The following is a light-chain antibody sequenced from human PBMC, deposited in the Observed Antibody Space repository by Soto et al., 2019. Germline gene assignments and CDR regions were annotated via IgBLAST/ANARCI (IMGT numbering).Light chain of an antibody. Sequence: QSALTQPASVAGSPGQSITISCTGTSSDVGGSNYVSWYQQHPGKAPILIIYRVTDRPSGVSNRFSASKSGNTASLTISGLQAEDEADYFYSSYTSSNTFVFGTGTKVTV. CDR1: SSDVGGSNY. V-gene: IGLV2-14*03. J-gene: IGLJ1*01. CDR3: SSYTSSNTFV. CDR2: RVT.